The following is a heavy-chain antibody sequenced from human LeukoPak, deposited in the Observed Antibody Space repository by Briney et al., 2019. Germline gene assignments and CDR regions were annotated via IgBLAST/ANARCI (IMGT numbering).Heavy chain of an antibody. J-gene: IGHJ4*02. CDR1: GFTFSSYS. CDR3: ARDLYGQFDY. CDR2: ISSSSSTI. V-gene: IGHV3-48*04. Sequence: GGSLRLSCAASGFTFSSYSMNWVRQAPGKGQEWVSYISSSSSTIYYADSVKGRFTISRDNAKNSLYLQMNSLRAEDTAVYYCARDLYGQFDYWGQGTLVTVSS. D-gene: IGHD2-8*01.